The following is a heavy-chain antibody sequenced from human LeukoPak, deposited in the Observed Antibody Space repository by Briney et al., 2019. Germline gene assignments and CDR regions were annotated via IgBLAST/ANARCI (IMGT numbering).Heavy chain of an antibody. D-gene: IGHD3-3*01. Sequence: PSETLSLTCTVSGGSISSSSYYWGWIRQPPGKGLEWIGSIYYSGSTYYNPSLKSRVTISVDTSKNQFSLKLSSVTAADTAVYYCARRITIFGLIDPWGQGTLVTVSS. CDR2: IYYSGST. CDR3: ARRITIFGLIDP. J-gene: IGHJ5*02. V-gene: IGHV4-39*01. CDR1: GGSISSSSYY.